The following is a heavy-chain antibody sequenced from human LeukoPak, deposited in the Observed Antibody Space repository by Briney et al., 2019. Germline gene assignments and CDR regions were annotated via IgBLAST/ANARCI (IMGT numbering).Heavy chain of an antibody. CDR1: GGSISSGGYY. D-gene: IGHD3-22*01. Sequence: SETLSLTCTVSGGSISSGGYYWSWIRQHPGKGLEWIGYIYYSGSTNYNPSLKSRVTISVDTSKNQFSLKLSSVTAADTAVYYCASSSPINYYDSSGYLAYWGQGTLVTVSS. CDR2: IYYSGST. CDR3: ASSSPINYYDSSGYLAY. J-gene: IGHJ4*02. V-gene: IGHV4-61*08.